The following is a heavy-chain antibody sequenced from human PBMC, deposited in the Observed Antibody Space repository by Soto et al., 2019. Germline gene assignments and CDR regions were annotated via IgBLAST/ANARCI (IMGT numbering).Heavy chain of an antibody. CDR2: ISAYNGNT. J-gene: IGHJ6*02. Sequence: XSVKVSCKASVYTFTSYGISWVRQAPGQGLEWMGWISAYNGNTNYAQKLQGRVTMTTDTSTSTAYMELRSLRSDDTAVYYCARDEWLRFDYYGMDVWGQGTTVTVSS. CDR3: ARDEWLRFDYYGMDV. CDR1: VYTFTSYG. D-gene: IGHD5-12*01. V-gene: IGHV1-18*01.